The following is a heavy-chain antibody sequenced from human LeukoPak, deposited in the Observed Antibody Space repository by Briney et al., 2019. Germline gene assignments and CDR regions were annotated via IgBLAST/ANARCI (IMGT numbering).Heavy chain of an antibody. D-gene: IGHD6-25*01. CDR3: ARPYSSGWRGAFDI. CDR2: IYYSGST. J-gene: IGHJ3*02. V-gene: IGHV4-59*01. CDR1: GGSISSNY. Sequence: SETLSLTCIVSGGSISSNYWSWIRQPPGKGLEWIGNIYYSGSTNYNPSLKSRVTISVDTSKNQFSLRLNSVTAADTAVYYCARPYSSGWRGAFDIWGQGTMVTVSS.